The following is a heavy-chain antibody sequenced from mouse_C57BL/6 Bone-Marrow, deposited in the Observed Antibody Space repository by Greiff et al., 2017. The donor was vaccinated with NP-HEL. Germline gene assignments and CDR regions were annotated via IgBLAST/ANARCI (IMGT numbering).Heavy chain of an antibody. CDR3: ARKAVTTRAMDY. V-gene: IGHV2-2*01. CDR2: IWSGGST. J-gene: IGHJ4*01. Sequence: VHLVESGPGLVQPSQSLSITCTVSGFSLTSYGVHWVRQSPGKGLEWLGVIWSGGSTDYNAAFISRLIISKDNSKSQVFFKMNSLQADYTDIYYWARKAVTTRAMDYWGQGTSVTVSS. D-gene: IGHD2-2*01. CDR1: GFSLTSYG.